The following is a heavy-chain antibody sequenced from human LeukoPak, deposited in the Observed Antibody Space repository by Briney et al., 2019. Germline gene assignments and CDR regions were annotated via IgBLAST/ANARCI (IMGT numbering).Heavy chain of an antibody. D-gene: IGHD3-10*01. CDR2: ISYDGSNK. CDR3: AKDQITMVRGVIGAFDY. Sequence: GGCLRLSCAASGFTFSSYGMHWVRQAPGKGLEWVAVISYDGSNKYYADSVKGRFTISRDNSKSTLYLQMNSLRAEDTAVYYCAKDQITMVRGVIGAFDYWGQGTLVTVSS. J-gene: IGHJ4*02. V-gene: IGHV3-30*18. CDR1: GFTFSSYG.